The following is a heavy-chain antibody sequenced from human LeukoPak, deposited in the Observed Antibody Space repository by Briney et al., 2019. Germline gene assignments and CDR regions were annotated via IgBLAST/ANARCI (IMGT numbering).Heavy chain of an antibody. CDR1: GYSFSDYA. CDR3: ARGPYCSRTSCYFDY. J-gene: IGHJ4*02. CDR2: INPNSGGT. V-gene: IGHV1-2*02. Sequence: ASVKVSCKASGYSFSDYAIHWVRQAPGQGLEWMGWINPNSGGTNYAQKFQGRVTMTRDTSISTAYMELSRLRSDDTAVYYCARGPYCSRTSCYFDYWGQGTLVTVSS. D-gene: IGHD2-2*01.